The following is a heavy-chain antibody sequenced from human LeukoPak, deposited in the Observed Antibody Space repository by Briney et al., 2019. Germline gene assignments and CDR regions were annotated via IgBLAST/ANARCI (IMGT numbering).Heavy chain of an antibody. D-gene: IGHD3-22*01. CDR1: GFTFSSYG. CDR2: IRYDGSNK. CDR3: AKDRRHSDSSGYYSHDAFDI. Sequence: PGGSLRLSCAASGFTFSSYGMHWVRQAPGKGLEWVAFIRYDGSNKDYADSVKGRFTISRDNSKNTLLLQMNSLRAEDTAVYYCAKDRRHSDSSGYYSHDAFDIWGQGTTVTVSS. V-gene: IGHV3-30*02. J-gene: IGHJ3*02.